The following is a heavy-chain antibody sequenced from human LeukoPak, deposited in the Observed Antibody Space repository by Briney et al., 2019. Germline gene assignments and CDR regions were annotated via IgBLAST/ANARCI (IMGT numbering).Heavy chain of an antibody. CDR3: AREEVRVLVRWLDP. CDR1: GFTFSSYS. V-gene: IGHV3-21*01. Sequence: PGGSLRLSCAASGFTFSSYSMNWVRQAPGKGLEWVSSISSSSSYIYYADSVKGRFTISKDNAKNLLYLQMNSLRAEDTAVYYCAREEVRVLVRWLDPWGQGTLVTVSS. CDR2: ISSSSSYI. J-gene: IGHJ5*02. D-gene: IGHD2-21*01.